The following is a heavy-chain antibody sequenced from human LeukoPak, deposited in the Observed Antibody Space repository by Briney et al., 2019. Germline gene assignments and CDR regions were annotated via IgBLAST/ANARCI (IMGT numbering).Heavy chain of an antibody. Sequence: PGGSLRPSCAASGFTFSNAWMSWVRQAPGKGLEWVGHIKNKTDGGTSDYSAPVKGRFTISRDDSKMTLFLQMNSLKTEDTAVYFCTTIFRRANLDNWGQGTLVTVSS. J-gene: IGHJ4*02. CDR3: TTIFRRANLDN. CDR2: IKNKTDGGTS. CDR1: GFTFSNAW. V-gene: IGHV3-15*01. D-gene: IGHD3/OR15-3a*01.